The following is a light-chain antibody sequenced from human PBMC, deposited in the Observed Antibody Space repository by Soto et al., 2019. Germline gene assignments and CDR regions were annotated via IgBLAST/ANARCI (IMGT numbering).Light chain of an antibody. CDR1: QSISSW. V-gene: IGKV1-5*01. CDR3: QQYGSSRT. J-gene: IGKJ1*01. Sequence: DIQMTQSPSTLSASVGDRVTITCRASQSISSWLAWYQQKPGKAPKLLIYDASSLESGVPSRFSGSGSGTEFTLTISRLAPEDFAVYYCQQYGSSRTFGQGTKVDIK. CDR2: DAS.